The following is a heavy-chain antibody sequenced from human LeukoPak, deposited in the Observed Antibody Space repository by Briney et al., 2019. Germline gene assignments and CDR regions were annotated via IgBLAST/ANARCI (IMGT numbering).Heavy chain of an antibody. J-gene: IGHJ5*02. D-gene: IGHD3-3*01. CDR1: GGTFSSYA. V-gene: IGHV1-69*13. CDR3: ATYYDFWSGRNWFDP. Sequence: SVKVSCKASGGTFSSYAISWVRQAPGQGLEWMGGIIPIFGTANYAQKFQGRVTITADESTSTAYMELSSLRSEDTAVYYCATYYDFWSGRNWFDPWGQGTLVTVSS. CDR2: IIPIFGTA.